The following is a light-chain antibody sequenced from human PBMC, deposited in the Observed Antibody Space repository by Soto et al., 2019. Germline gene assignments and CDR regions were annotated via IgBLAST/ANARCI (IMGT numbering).Light chain of an antibody. CDR2: EVT. CDR3: SSRAGDNTLVV. J-gene: IGLJ2*01. Sequence: QSALTQPPSASGSPGQSVTISCTGTSSDIGASNYVSWYQQHPDKAPRLMIYEVTRRPSGVPDRFSGSKSGNTASLPVSGLQAEDEADYYCSSRAGDNTLVVFGGGTKLTVL. V-gene: IGLV2-8*01. CDR1: SSDIGASNY.